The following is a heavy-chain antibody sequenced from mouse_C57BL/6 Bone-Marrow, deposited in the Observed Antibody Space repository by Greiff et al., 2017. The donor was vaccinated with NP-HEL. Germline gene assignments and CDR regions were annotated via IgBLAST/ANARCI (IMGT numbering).Heavy chain of an antibody. V-gene: IGHV1-55*01. D-gene: IGHD3-2*02. Sequence: VQLQQSGAELVKPGASVKMSCKASGYTFTSYWITWVKQRPGQGLEWIGDIYPGSGSTNYNEKFKSKATLTVDTSSSTAYMQLSSLTSEDSAVYYCARGQLRLPSWFAYWGQGTLVTVSA. CDR2: IYPGSGST. CDR3: ARGQLRLPSWFAY. CDR1: GYTFTSYW. J-gene: IGHJ3*01.